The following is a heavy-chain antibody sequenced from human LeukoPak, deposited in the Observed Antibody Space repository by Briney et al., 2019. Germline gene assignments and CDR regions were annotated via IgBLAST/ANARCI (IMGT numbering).Heavy chain of an antibody. CDR2: IYTSGST. V-gene: IGHV4-4*07. Sequence: SETLSLTCTVSGGPIRSYYWSWIRQPAGKGLEWIGRIYTSGSTNYNPSLESRVTMSVDTSKNQFSLKLSSVTAADTAVYYCARISDCSSSSCPYYYYMDVWGKGTTVTVSS. CDR3: ARISDCSSSSCPYYYYMDV. D-gene: IGHD2-2*01. J-gene: IGHJ6*03. CDR1: GGPIRSYY.